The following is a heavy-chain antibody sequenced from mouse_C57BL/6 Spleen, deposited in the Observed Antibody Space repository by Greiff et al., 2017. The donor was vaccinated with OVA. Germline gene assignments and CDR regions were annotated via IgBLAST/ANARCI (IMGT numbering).Heavy chain of an antibody. V-gene: IGHV5-6*01. Sequence: EVKLMESGGDLVKPGGSLKLSCAASGFTFSSYGMSWVRQTPDKRLEWVATISSGGSYTYYPDSVKGRFTISRDNAKNTLYLQMSSQKSEDTAMYYCARHGYYDWYFDVWGTGTTVTVSS. CDR3: ARHGYYDWYFDV. CDR2: ISSGGSYT. CDR1: GFTFSSYG. D-gene: IGHD2-3*01. J-gene: IGHJ1*03.